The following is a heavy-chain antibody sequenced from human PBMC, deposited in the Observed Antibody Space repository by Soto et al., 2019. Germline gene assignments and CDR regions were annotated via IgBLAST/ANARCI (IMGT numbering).Heavy chain of an antibody. CDR3: AKNWLTVYYYYGTDV. J-gene: IGHJ6*02. D-gene: IGHD3-22*01. CDR2: ISGSGGST. Sequence: EVQLLESGGGLVQPGGSLRLSCAASGFTFSSYAMSWVRQAPGKGLEWVSAISGSGGSTYYADSVKGRFTISRDNSKNTLYLQMNSLSAEYTAVYYCAKNWLTVYYYYGTDVWGQGTTVTVSS. V-gene: IGHV3-23*01. CDR1: GFTFSSYA.